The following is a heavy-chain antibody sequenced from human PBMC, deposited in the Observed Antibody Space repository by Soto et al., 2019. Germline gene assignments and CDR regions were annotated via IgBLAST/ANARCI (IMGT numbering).Heavy chain of an antibody. CDR3: ARASYGDYPHYYYYGMDV. CDR2: IYPGDSDT. CDR1: GYSFTSYW. D-gene: IGHD4-17*01. V-gene: IGHV5-51*01. Sequence: GESLKISCKGSGYSFTSYWIGWVRQMPGKGLEWMGIIYPGDSDTRYSPSFQGQVTISADKSISTAYLQWSSLKATDTAMYYCARASYGDYPHYYYYGMDVWGQGTTVTVSS. J-gene: IGHJ6*02.